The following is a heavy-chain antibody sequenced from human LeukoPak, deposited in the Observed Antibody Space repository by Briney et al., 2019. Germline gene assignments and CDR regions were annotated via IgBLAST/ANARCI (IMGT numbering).Heavy chain of an antibody. Sequence: GGSLRLSCAASGFTFGSYSMSWVRQAPGKGLEWVSSISGSGGSTYYADSVKGRFTISRDNSKKTLYLQMNSLRAEDTAVYYCAKQTNLVVVAATHFDYWGQGTLVTVSS. J-gene: IGHJ4*02. CDR1: GFTFGSYS. CDR2: ISGSGGST. D-gene: IGHD2-15*01. CDR3: AKQTNLVVVAATHFDY. V-gene: IGHV3-23*01.